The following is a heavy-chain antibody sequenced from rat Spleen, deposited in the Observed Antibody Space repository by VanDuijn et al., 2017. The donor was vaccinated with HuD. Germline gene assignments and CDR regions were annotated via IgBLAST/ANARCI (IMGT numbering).Heavy chain of an antibody. V-gene: IGHV6-6*01. J-gene: IGHJ4*01. CDR1: GFTFSTAW. Sequence: EVQVLESGGGLVQPGNSLKLSCATSGFTFSTAWMYWYRQFPEKRLEWVARIKAKSNNYATDYTESVKGRFTISRDDSKSSIYLQMNNLKEEDTAIYYCAWRSYGHKAVYVMDAWGQGASVTVSS. D-gene: IGHD1-2*01. CDR3: AWRSYGHKAVYVMDA. CDR2: IKAKSNNYAT.